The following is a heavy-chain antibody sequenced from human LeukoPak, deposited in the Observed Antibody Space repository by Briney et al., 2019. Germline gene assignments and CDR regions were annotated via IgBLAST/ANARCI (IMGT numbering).Heavy chain of an antibody. Sequence: GGSLRLSCVASGFTFSSYSMHWVRQASGKGLEWVGRIRSKANSYATAYAASVKGRFTISRDDSKNTAYLQMNSLKTEDTAVYYCIIVGAMTGYYFDYWGQGTLVTVSS. CDR3: IIVGAMTGYYFDY. CDR2: IRSKANSYAT. D-gene: IGHD1-26*01. V-gene: IGHV3-73*01. CDR1: GFTFSSYS. J-gene: IGHJ4*02.